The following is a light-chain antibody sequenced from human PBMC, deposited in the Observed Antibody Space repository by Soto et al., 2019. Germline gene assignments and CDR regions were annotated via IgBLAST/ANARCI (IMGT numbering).Light chain of an antibody. CDR3: QQYNNWPT. CDR2: GAS. J-gene: IGKJ1*01. CDR1: QSVSSN. V-gene: IGKV3-15*01. Sequence: EIVMTQSPATLSVSPGERATLSCRASQSVSSNLAWYQQKPGQAPRLLIYGASTRATGIPARFSGSGSGTEFTLTISSLQSEDFAVYSCQQYNNWPTFGHGTPLDIK.